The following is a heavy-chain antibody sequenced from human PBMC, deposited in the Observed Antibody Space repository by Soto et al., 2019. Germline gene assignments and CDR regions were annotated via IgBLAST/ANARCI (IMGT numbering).Heavy chain of an antibody. Sequence: ASVKVSCKASGYTFTSYGISWVRQAPGQGLEWMGWISAYNGNTNYAQRLQGRVTMTTDTSTSTAYMELRSLRPDDTAVYYCARARSIAVAGTGWFDPWGQGTLVTVSS. CDR2: ISAYNGNT. CDR1: GYTFTSYG. J-gene: IGHJ5*02. V-gene: IGHV1-18*01. CDR3: ARARSIAVAGTGWFDP. D-gene: IGHD6-19*01.